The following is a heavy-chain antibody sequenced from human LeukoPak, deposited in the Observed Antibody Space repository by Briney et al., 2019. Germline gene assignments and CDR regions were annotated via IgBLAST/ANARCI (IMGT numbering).Heavy chain of an antibody. V-gene: IGHV3-23*01. CDR2: ISGSGGST. Sequence: GRSLRLSCPASGFTFGDYAMSWVRQAPGKGLEWVSAISGSGGSTYYADSVKGRFTISRDNSKNTLYLQMNSLRAEDTAVYYCARGNDYGDYWYWGQGTLVTVSS. CDR3: ARGNDYGDYWY. CDR1: GFTFGDYA. D-gene: IGHD4-17*01. J-gene: IGHJ4*02.